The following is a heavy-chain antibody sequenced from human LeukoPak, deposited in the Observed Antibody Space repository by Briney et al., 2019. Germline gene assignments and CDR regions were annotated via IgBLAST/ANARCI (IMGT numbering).Heavy chain of an antibody. CDR3: AGSPKYSSSWYEYFQH. CDR2: IKQDGSEK. V-gene: IGHV3-7*01. J-gene: IGHJ1*01. D-gene: IGHD6-13*01. CDR1: GFTFSGYW. Sequence: GGSLRLSCAASGFTFSGYWMSWVRQAPGKGLEWVANIKQDGSEKYYVDSVKGRFTISRDNAKNSLYLQMNSLRAEDTAVYFCAGSPKYSSSWYEYFQHWGQGTLVTVSS.